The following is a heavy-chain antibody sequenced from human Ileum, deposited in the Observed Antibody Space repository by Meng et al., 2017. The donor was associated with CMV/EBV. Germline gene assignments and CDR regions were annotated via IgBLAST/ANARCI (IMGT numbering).Heavy chain of an antibody. J-gene: IGHJ4*02. V-gene: IGHV3-15*01. Sequence: GESLKISCAASGFSFSKAWMSWVRQAPGKGLEWVGRIKAKGDGGTTDYAAPVRGRFTISRDDSKNTLYLQMNSLKTEDTALYYCTTEAGVAVRSVFDYWGQGALVTVSS. D-gene: IGHD3-10*01. CDR1: GFSFSKAW. CDR3: TTEAGVAVRSVFDY. CDR2: IKAKGDGGTT.